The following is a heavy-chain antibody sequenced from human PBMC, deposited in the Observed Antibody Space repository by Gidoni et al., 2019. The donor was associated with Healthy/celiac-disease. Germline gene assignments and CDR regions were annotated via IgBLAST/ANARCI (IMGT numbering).Heavy chain of an antibody. CDR2: ISYDGSNK. V-gene: IGHV3-30-3*01. J-gene: IGHJ3*02. CDR3: ARESWELLSESAFDI. D-gene: IGHD1-26*01. Sequence: FTFSSYAMHWVRQAPGKGLEWVAVISYDGSNKYYADSVKGRFTISRDNSKNTLYLQMNSLRAEDTAVYYCARESWELLSESAFDIWGQGTMVTVSS. CDR1: FTFSSYA.